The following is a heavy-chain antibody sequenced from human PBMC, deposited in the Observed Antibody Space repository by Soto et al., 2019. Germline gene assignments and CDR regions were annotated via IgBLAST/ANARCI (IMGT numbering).Heavy chain of an antibody. CDR3: ARADWYCSSTSRQGYYYYGMDV. Sequence: ASVKVSCKASGYTFTGYYMHWVRQAPGQGLEWMGWINPNSGGTNYAQKFQGRVTMTRDTSISTAYMELSRLRSDDTAVYYCARADWYCSSTSRQGYYYYGMDVWGQGTTVTVSS. J-gene: IGHJ6*02. CDR2: INPNSGGT. CDR1: GYTFTGYY. D-gene: IGHD2-2*01. V-gene: IGHV1-2*02.